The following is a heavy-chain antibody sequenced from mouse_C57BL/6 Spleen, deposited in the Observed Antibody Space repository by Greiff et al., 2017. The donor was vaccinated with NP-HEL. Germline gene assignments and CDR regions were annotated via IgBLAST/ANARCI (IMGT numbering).Heavy chain of an antibody. J-gene: IGHJ4*01. CDR1: GYAFSSYW. V-gene: IGHV1-80*01. Sequence: QVQLQQSGAELVKPGASVKISCKASGYAFSSYWMNWVKQRPGKGLEWIGQIYPGDGDTNYNGKFKGKATLTADKSSSTAYMQLSSLTSEDSAVYFCARRVYGTYYAMDYWGQGTSVTVSS. CDR3: ARRVYGTYYAMDY. CDR2: IYPGDGDT. D-gene: IGHD2-1*01.